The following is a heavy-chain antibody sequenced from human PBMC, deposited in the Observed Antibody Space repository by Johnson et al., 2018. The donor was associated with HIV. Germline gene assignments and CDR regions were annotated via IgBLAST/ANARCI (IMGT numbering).Heavy chain of an antibody. J-gene: IGHJ3*02. D-gene: IGHD4-23*01. Sequence: QVQLVESGGGVVQPGRSLRLSCAASGFSFSNYAMHWVRQAPGKGLEWVAVISYDGSNKYYADSVKGRFTISRDNSKNTLSLQMISLRAEDTAMYYCAKARSLLDYGGFDAFDIWGQGTLVIVSS. CDR2: ISYDGSNK. CDR1: GFSFSNYA. CDR3: AKARSLLDYGGFDAFDI. V-gene: IGHV3-30*04.